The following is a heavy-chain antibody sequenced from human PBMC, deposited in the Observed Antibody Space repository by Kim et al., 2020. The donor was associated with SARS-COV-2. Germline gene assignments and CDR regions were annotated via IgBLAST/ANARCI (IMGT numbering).Heavy chain of an antibody. J-gene: IGHJ4*02. V-gene: IGHV4-34*01. CDR3: ARGGYSSSWTDY. Sequence: NYNPSLQSRVTISVDTSKNQFALKLSSVTAADTAVYYCARGGYSSSWTDYWGQGTLVTVSS. D-gene: IGHD6-13*01.